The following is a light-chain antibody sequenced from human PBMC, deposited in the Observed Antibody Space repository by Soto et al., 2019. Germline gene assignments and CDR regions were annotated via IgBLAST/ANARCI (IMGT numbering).Light chain of an antibody. J-gene: IGLJ3*02. V-gene: IGLV2-14*03. Sequence: QSALTQPASVSGSPGQSITISCTGTSRDVGGPDYVSWYQQHPGTAPKLLIYDVTRWPSGASGRFSGSKSGNTASLTISGLQAEDEAYYYCSSYTTLNTWVFGGGTQLTVL. CDR1: SRDVGGPDY. CDR2: DVT. CDR3: SSYTTLNTWV.